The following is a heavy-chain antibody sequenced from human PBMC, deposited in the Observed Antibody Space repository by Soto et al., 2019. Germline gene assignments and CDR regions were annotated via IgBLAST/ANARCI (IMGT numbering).Heavy chain of an antibody. CDR1: GYIFTNYG. Sequence: QVQLVQSEAEVKKPGASVKVSCKASGYIFTNYGLSWVRQAPGQGLQWMAWISPYDGNTHYAQNLQGRVTVTTDTSTSTAYMELRSLRSDDTAVYFCARDDRASAAGTTYDFYYWGQGTLVTVSS. V-gene: IGHV1-18*01. J-gene: IGHJ4*02. CDR3: ARDDRASAAGTTYDFYY. D-gene: IGHD6-13*01. CDR2: ISPYDGNT.